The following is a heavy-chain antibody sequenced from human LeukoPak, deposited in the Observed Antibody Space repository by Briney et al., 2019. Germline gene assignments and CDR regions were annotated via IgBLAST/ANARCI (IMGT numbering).Heavy chain of an antibody. V-gene: IGHV3-74*01. CDR1: GFTFSSSW. D-gene: IGHD3-16*01. J-gene: IGHJ6*04. CDR3: ARDPGYESWSPFWGGMDV. Sequence: PGGSLRLSCAASGFTFSSSWMHWVRQAPGKGLVWVSRITRDGSSTTYADSGKGRFTTSRDNAKNTLYLQMDSLRDDDTAVYYCARDPGYESWSPFWGGMDVWGNGTTVIVSS. CDR2: ITRDGSST.